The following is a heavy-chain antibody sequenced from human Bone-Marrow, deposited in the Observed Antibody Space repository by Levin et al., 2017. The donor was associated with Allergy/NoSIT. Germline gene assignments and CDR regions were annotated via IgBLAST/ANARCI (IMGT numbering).Heavy chain of an antibody. CDR2: ISGSGGST. J-gene: IGHJ6*02. Sequence: GESLKISCAASGFTFSSYAMSWVRQAPGKGLEWVSAISGSGGSTYYADSVKGRFTISRDNSKNTLYLQMNSLRAEDTAVYYCAKEILNYDSSGYPGHYYGMDVWGQGTTVTVSS. CDR3: AKEILNYDSSGYPGHYYGMDV. D-gene: IGHD3-22*01. CDR1: GFTFSSYA. V-gene: IGHV3-23*01.